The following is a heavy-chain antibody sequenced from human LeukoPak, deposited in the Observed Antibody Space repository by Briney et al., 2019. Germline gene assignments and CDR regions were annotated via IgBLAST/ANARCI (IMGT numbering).Heavy chain of an antibody. Sequence: SETLSLTCTVSGGSISSYYWSWIRQPPGKRREWIGYIYYSGSTNSNSSLTIRVTISISTSKNQFSLKVSSVTAADTAVYYCAKGSSWYSFDYWGQGTLVTVSS. CDR3: AKGSSWYSFDY. CDR1: GGSISSYY. CDR2: IYYSGST. J-gene: IGHJ4*02. V-gene: IGHV4-59*01. D-gene: IGHD6-13*01.